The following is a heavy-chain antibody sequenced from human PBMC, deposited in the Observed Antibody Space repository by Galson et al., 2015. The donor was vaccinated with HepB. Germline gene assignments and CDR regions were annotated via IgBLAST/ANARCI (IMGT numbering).Heavy chain of an antibody. CDR2: IIPIFGTA. CDR1: GGTFSSYA. CDR3: ARVLDSGSYYGDYYYYGMDV. D-gene: IGHD1-26*01. J-gene: IGHJ6*02. Sequence: SVKVSCKASGGTFSSYAISWVRQAPGQGLEWMGGIIPIFGTANYAQKFQGRVTITADESTSTAYMELSSLRSEDTAVYYCARVLDSGSYYGDYYYYGMDVWGQGTTVTVSS. V-gene: IGHV1-69*13.